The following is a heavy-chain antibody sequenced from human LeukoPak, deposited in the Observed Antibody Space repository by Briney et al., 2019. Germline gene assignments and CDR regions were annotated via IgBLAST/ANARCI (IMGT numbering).Heavy chain of an antibody. CDR1: VGTFSSYA. CDR2: IIPIFGTA. Sequence: SVKVSCEASVGTFSSYAITWARQAPGQGLEWMGRIIPIFGTANYAQKFQGRVTITTDESTNTAYMELSSLRSEDTAVYYCARGTMRVVVNDAFDIWGQGTMVTVSS. CDR3: ARGTMRVVVNDAFDI. D-gene: IGHD3-22*01. J-gene: IGHJ3*02. V-gene: IGHV1-69*05.